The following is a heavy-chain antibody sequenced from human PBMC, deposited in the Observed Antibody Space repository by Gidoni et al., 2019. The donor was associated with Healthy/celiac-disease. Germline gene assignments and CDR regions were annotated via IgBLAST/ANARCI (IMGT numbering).Heavy chain of an antibody. CDR2: IYYSGST. Sequence: QVQLQESGPGLVKPSQTLSLTCTVSGGSISSGGYYWSWIRQHPGKGLEWIWYIYYSGSTYYNPSLKSRVTISVDTSKNQFSLKLSSVTAADTAVYYCARDRVDTAMGGYFDYWGQGTLVTVSS. CDR1: GGSISSGGYY. CDR3: ARDRVDTAMGGYFDY. D-gene: IGHD5-18*01. V-gene: IGHV4-31*03. J-gene: IGHJ4*02.